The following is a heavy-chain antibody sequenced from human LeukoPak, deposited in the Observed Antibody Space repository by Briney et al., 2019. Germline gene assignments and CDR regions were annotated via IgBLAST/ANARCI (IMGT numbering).Heavy chain of an antibody. Sequence: GGSLRLSCAASGFTFSSYEMNWARQAPGKGLEWVSYISSSGSTIYYADTVKGRFTISRDNAKNSLYLQMNSLRAEDTAVYYCARGGGRPYCSGGSCYSWFDPWGQGTLVTVSS. CDR2: ISSSGSTI. CDR3: ARGGGRPYCSGGSCYSWFDP. V-gene: IGHV3-48*03. J-gene: IGHJ5*02. D-gene: IGHD2-15*01. CDR1: GFTFSSYE.